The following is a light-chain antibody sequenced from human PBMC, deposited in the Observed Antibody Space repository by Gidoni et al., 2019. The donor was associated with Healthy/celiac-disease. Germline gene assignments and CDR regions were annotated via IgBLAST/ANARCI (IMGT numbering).Light chain of an antibody. CDR1: QSISSW. J-gene: IGKJ1*01. CDR2: KAS. Sequence: DIQMTPSPSTLSASVGDRVTITCLASQSISSWLAWYQQKPGKAPKLLIYKASSLESGVPSRVSGSGSGTEFTLNIRSLQTDDFANYYCQQYNSYPTWTFGQGTKVEIK. V-gene: IGKV1-5*03. CDR3: QQYNSYPTWT.